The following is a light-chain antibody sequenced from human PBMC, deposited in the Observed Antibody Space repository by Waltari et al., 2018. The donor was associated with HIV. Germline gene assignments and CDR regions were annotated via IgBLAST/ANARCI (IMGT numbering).Light chain of an antibody. V-gene: IGKV1-39*01. CDR3: QQTYEMPLT. CDR1: RNVKTY. Sequence: DIQMTQPPSSLPASVGDKVAIPCRASRNVKTYLNWYRQRPGQAPELLIYGAASLRTGVPSRFSGSGSGTSFTLTIANLQQDDFAVYFCQQTYEMPLTFGGGTALEI. J-gene: IGKJ4*01. CDR2: GAA.